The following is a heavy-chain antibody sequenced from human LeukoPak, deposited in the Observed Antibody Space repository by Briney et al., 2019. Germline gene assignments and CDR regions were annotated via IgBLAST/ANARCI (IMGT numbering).Heavy chain of an antibody. V-gene: IGHV3-30-3*01. CDR1: GFTFSSYW. Sequence: GGSLRLSCAASGFTFSSYWMNWVRQAPGKGLEWVAVISYDAGNEIYADSVKGRFTISRDNSKNTLYLQMNSLRAEDTAVFYCARAAAATGAFRDNWFDPWGQGTLVTVSS. CDR3: ARAAAATGAFRDNWFDP. J-gene: IGHJ5*02. D-gene: IGHD6-13*01. CDR2: ISYDAGNE.